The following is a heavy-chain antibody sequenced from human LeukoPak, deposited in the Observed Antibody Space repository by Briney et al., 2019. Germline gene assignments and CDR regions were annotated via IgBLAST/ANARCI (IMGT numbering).Heavy chain of an antibody. CDR1: GFTFSSYS. V-gene: IGHV3-48*01. CDR2: ISSSSSTI. J-gene: IGHJ5*02. D-gene: IGHD6-6*01. CDR3: ARGDPTIAARGWFDP. Sequence: PGGSLRLSCAASGFTFSSYSMNWVRQAPGKGLEWVSYISSSSSTIYYADSVKGRFTISRDNAKNSLYLQMNSLRAEDTAVYYCARGDPTIAARGWFDPWGQGTLVTVSS.